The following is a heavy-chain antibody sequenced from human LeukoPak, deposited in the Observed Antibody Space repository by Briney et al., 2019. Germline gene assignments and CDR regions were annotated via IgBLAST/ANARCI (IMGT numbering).Heavy chain of an antibody. Sequence: SVKVSCKASGGTFSSYAISWVRQAPGQGLEWMGGIILIFGTANYAQKFQGRVTITADESTSTAYMELSSLRSEDTAVYYCARNRMRSVDTALETPPDYWGQGTLVTVSS. CDR2: IILIFGTA. J-gene: IGHJ4*02. CDR1: GGTFSSYA. D-gene: IGHD5-18*01. V-gene: IGHV1-69*01. CDR3: ARNRMRSVDTALETPPDY.